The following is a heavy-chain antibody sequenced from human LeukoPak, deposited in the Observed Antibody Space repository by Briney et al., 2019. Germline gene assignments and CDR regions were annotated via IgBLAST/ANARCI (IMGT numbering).Heavy chain of an antibody. J-gene: IGHJ5*01. CDR2: IIPILGIA. CDR1: GGTFSSYA. Sequence: GASVKVSCKASGGTFSSYAISWVRQAPGQGLEWMGRIIPILGIANYAQKFQGRVTITADKSTSTAYMELSSLRSEDTAVYYCARAYYYGSGVNWFDSWGQGTLVTVSS. D-gene: IGHD3-10*01. CDR3: ARAYYYGSGVNWFDS. V-gene: IGHV1-69*04.